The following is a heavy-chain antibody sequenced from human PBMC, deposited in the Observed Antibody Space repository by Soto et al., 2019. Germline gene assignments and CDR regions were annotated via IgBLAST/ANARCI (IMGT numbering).Heavy chain of an antibody. CDR3: ARTRAATDSLYWFDP. CDR1: GGTLSSYP. CDR2: IIPILNIA. V-gene: IGHV1-69*02. J-gene: IGHJ5*02. Sequence: QVQLVQSGAEVKKPGSSVKVYCKASGGTLSSYPISWVRQAPGQGLEWMGRIIPILNIANYAQKFQGRVTLTAYKSTYTAYIVLSSLRSEDTAVYYCARTRAATDSLYWFDPWGQGTLVTVSS. D-gene: IGHD2-15*01.